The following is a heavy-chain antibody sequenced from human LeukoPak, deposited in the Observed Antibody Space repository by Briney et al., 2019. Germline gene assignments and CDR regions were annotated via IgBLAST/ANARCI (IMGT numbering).Heavy chain of an antibody. J-gene: IGHJ4*02. CDR3: ARGVKAVLRYFDWLFPPAGY. CDR2: INPSGGST. V-gene: IGHV1-46*01. Sequence: GASVKVSCKASGYTFTSYYMHWVRQAPGQGLEWMGIINPSGGSTSYAQKFQGRVTMTRDTSTSTVYMELGSLRSEDTAVYYCARGVKAVLRYFDWLFPPAGYWGQGTLVTVSS. CDR1: GYTFTSYY. D-gene: IGHD3-9*01.